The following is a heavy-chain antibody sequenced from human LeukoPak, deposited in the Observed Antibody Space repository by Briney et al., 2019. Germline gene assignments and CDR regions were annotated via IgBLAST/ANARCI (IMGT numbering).Heavy chain of an antibody. D-gene: IGHD2-2*02. Sequence: PGGSLRLSCAASGFTFSSYAMSWVRQAPGKGLEWVSAISGSGGSTYYADSVKGRFTISRDNSKNTLYLQMNSLRAEDTAVYYCAKELGYCSSTSCYTLGYWGQGTLVTASS. CDR3: AKELGYCSSTSCYTLGY. CDR1: GFTFSSYA. J-gene: IGHJ4*02. CDR2: ISGSGGST. V-gene: IGHV3-23*01.